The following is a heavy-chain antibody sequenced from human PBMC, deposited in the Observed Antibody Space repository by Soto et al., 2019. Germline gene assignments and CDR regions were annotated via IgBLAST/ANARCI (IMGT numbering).Heavy chain of an antibody. J-gene: IGHJ4*02. CDR3: AKNGQWLATPPEA. V-gene: IGHV3-23*01. Sequence: EMQLLESGGASVQPGGPLRLSCAASGFSFGTFVMTWFRQAPGGGLEWVASITDSGYTASYAETVEGRFTVSRDNSKNKLHLQMNDLRPEDTATYYCAKNGQWLATPPEAWGQGTLVTVSS. CDR2: ITDSGYTA. D-gene: IGHD6-19*01. CDR1: GFSFGTFV.